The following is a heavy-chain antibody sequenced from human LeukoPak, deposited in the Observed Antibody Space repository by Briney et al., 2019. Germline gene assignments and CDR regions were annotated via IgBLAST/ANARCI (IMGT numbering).Heavy chain of an antibody. CDR3: VTGRYSYGWYDH. J-gene: IGHJ5*02. Sequence: SDTLSLTCTVSGGSISSFYWSWIRQPPGKGLEWIGYMYYGGSPNYNPSLKSRVITSLDTSKKQFSLKLNSVTTADTAVYYCVTGRYSYGWYDHWGQGILVIVSS. CDR1: GGSISSFY. V-gene: IGHV4-59*07. CDR2: MYYGGSP. D-gene: IGHD1-26*01.